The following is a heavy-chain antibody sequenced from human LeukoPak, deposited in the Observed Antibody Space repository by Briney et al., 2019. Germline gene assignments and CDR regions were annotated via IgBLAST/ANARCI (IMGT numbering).Heavy chain of an antibody. CDR1: GGSFSGYY. Sequence: PSETLSLTCAAYGGSFSGYYWSWIRQPPGKGLEWIGEINHSGSTNYNPSLKSRVTISVDTSKNQFSLKLSSVTAADTAVYYCARPLWDILTGTVSVWFDPWGQGTLVTVSS. CDR2: INHSGST. J-gene: IGHJ5*02. CDR3: ARPLWDILTGTVSVWFDP. D-gene: IGHD3-9*01. V-gene: IGHV4-34*01.